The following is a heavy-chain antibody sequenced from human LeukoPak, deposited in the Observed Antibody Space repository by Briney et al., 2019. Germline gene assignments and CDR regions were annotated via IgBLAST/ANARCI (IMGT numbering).Heavy chain of an antibody. CDR3: ARAPTSYFDY. CDR2: IYSGGNT. J-gene: IGHJ4*02. CDR1: GFTVSSNY. V-gene: IGHV3-53*01. Sequence: PGGSLRLSCAASGFTVSSNYMSWVRQAPGKGLEWVSVIYSGGNTYYADSVKGRFTISRDNSKNTLYLQMNSLRAEDTAVYYCARAPTSYFDYWGQGTLVTVSS.